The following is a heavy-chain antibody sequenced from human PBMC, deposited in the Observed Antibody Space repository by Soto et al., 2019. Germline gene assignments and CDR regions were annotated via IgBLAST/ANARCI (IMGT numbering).Heavy chain of an antibody. J-gene: IGHJ6*02. D-gene: IGHD3-3*01. CDR1: GGTFSSYA. CDR3: AVTSVLRFLERKNYYYYGMDV. CDR2: IIPIFGTA. V-gene: IGHV1-69*01. Sequence: QVQLVQSGAEVKKPGSSVKVSCKASGGTFSSYAISWVRQAPGQGLEWMGGIIPIFGTANYAQKFQGRVTITADESTSTAYMELSSLRSEDKAVYYCAVTSVLRFLERKNYYYYGMDVWGQGTTVTVSS.